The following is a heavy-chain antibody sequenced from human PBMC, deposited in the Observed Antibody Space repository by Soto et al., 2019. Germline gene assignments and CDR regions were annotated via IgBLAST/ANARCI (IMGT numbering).Heavy chain of an antibody. CDR2: INPSGGST. D-gene: IGHD3-22*01. CDR3: ARDRSWGHYYDSSGYYYDY. Sequence: ASVKVSCKASGYTFTSYYMHWVRQAPGQGLEWMGIINPSGGSTSYAQKFQGRVTMTRDTSTSTVYMELSSLRSEDTAVYYCARDRSWGHYYDSSGYYYDYWGQGTLVTVSS. CDR1: GYTFTSYY. J-gene: IGHJ4*02. V-gene: IGHV1-46*03.